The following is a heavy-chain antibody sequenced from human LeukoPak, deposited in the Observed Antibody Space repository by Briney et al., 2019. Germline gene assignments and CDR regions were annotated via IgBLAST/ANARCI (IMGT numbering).Heavy chain of an antibody. CDR3: ARYYYDSSGSQGAFDI. CDR1: GFTFSSYW. V-gene: IGHV3-74*01. Sequence: GGSLRLSCAASGFTFSSYWMNWVRQAPGKGLVWVSRINSDGSTTTYADSAKGRFTISRDNARNTLYLQMNSLRAEDTAVYYCARYYYDSSGSQGAFDIWGQGTMLTVSS. CDR2: INSDGSTT. J-gene: IGHJ3*02. D-gene: IGHD3-22*01.